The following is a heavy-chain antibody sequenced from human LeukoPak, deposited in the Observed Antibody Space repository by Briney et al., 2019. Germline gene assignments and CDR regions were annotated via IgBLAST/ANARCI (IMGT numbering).Heavy chain of an antibody. CDR2: IYPDDSDT. CDR3: ARQVAAFWYFDL. V-gene: IGHV5-51*01. CDR1: GYSLTNYW. Sequence: GESLKISCKGSGYSLTNYWIGWVRQMPGKGLEWMGIIYPDDSDTRYSPSFQGQVTISADKSISTAYLQWSSLKASDTAMYYCARQVAAFWYFDLWGRGTLVTVSS. J-gene: IGHJ2*01. D-gene: IGHD6-19*01.